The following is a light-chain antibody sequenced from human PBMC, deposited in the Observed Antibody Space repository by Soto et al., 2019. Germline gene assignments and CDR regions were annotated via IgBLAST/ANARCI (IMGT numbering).Light chain of an antibody. V-gene: IGKV3-15*01. CDR3: QEYNGRSS. CDR1: QNVAGD. CDR2: RTS. Sequence: RVTTQSPATLSVSPGERATLSCRASQNVAGDLAWYQQKPGQAPRLLIYRTSTRATGIPARFCGSGSGTEFTLTISSLQSEDFAVYYCQEYNGRSSFGQGTKVEIK. J-gene: IGKJ1*01.